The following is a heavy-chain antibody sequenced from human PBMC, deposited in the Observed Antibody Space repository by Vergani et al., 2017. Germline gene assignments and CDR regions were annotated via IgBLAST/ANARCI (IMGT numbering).Heavy chain of an antibody. CDR1: ESRFISNE. CDR3: TSDSACGDGACLRFDH. V-gene: IGHV5-51*03. Sequence: EVMLVQSGAEVKKPGESLKISCKYSESRFISNEIAWVRQMSGKGLEWMGNINPIGPKIAYSPSFQRQAIMSLEKSIPTASRQWRSLKASDTAIFYCTSDSACGDGACLRFDHWGQGTQVTVSS. D-gene: IGHD2-21*01. J-gene: IGHJ4*02. CDR2: INPIGPKI.